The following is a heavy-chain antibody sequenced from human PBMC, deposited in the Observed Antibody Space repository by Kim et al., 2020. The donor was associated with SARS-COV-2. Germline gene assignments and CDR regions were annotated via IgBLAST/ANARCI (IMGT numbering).Heavy chain of an antibody. J-gene: IGHJ4*02. CDR1: GFTFSSYA. CDR2: ISSNGGST. V-gene: IGHV3-64D*09. CDR3: VKDERILWAEVSIAPKAWKDY. D-gene: IGHD2-15*01. Sequence: GGSLRLSCSASGFTFSSYAMHWVRQAPGKGLEYVSAISSNGGSTYYADSVKGRFTISRDNSKNTLYLQMSSLRAEDTAVYYCVKDERILWAEVSIAPKAWKDYWGQGTLVTVSS.